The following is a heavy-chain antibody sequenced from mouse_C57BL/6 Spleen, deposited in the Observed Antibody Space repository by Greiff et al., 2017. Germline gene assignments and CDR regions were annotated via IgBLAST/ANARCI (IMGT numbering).Heavy chain of an antibody. V-gene: IGHV1-81*01. CDR3: SYSNYVDWYFDG. D-gene: IGHD2-5*01. CDR1: GYTFTSYG. Sequence: QVQLKESGAELARPGASVKLSCKASGYTFTSYGISWVKQRTGQGLEWIGEIYPRSGNTYYNEKFKGEATLTADKSSSTAYMELRSLKSEDSAVYFCSYSNYVDWYFDGWGTCTTVTVSS. CDR2: IYPRSGNT. J-gene: IGHJ1*03.